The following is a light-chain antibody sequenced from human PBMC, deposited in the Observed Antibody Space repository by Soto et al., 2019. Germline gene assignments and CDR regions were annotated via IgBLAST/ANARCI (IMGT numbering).Light chain of an antibody. CDR1: SSNIGGNT. Sequence: QSVLTQPPSASGTPGQRVTISCSGSSSNIGGNTVNWYQQLPGTAPKLLIFANSHRPSGVPDRFSGSKSGTSASLAISGLHSEDEADYYCAAWEDSFNGLVFGGGTKLTVL. CDR3: AAWEDSFNGLV. J-gene: IGLJ3*02. V-gene: IGLV1-44*01. CDR2: ANS.